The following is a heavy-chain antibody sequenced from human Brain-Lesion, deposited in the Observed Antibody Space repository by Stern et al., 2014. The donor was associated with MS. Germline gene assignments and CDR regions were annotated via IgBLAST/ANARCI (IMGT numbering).Heavy chain of an antibody. Sequence: EVQLLESGGDLVQPGRSLRLSCAAFGFTFDDYAMHWVRQAPGKGLEWVAVISWNSGPIGYADSVKGRFPTSRDNAYSSLYLQMNSLRPEDTALYYCARDITGSSAYFAYWGQGTLVTVSS. CDR1: GFTFDDYA. CDR3: ARDITGSSAYFAY. D-gene: IGHD1-14*01. CDR2: ISWNSGPI. J-gene: IGHJ4*02. V-gene: IGHV3-9*01.